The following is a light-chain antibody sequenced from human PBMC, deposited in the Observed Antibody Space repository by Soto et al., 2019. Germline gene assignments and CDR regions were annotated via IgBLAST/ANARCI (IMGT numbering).Light chain of an antibody. J-gene: IGKJ5*01. V-gene: IGKV3-15*01. CDR1: QSVSSN. CDR2: GAS. Sequence: EIVMTQSPATLSVSPGERATLSCRASQSVSSNLAWYQQKPGQAPRLLIYGASTRATGIPARFSGSGSGTEFTLTISSLQSEDFADFSCQQYDNWPITFGQGTRLEIK. CDR3: QQYDNWPIT.